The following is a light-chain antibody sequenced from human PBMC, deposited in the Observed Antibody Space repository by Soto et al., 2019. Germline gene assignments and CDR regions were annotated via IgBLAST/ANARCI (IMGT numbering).Light chain of an antibody. CDR3: QQYNSYSST. CDR1: QSVSSY. V-gene: IGKV3-11*01. J-gene: IGKJ3*01. Sequence: EIVLTQSPATLSLSPGERATLSCRASQSVSSYLAWYQQKPGQAPRLLIYDASNRATGIPARFSGSGSGTDFTLTISSLEPEDFAVYYCQQYNSYSSTFGPGTKVDIK. CDR2: DAS.